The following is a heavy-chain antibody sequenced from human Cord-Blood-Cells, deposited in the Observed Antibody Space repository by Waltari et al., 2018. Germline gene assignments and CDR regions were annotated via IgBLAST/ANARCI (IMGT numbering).Heavy chain of an antibody. CDR2: INHSGST. CDR1: GGSFSGYS. CDR3: ARYSLRLWELPYYFDY. J-gene: IGHJ4*02. Sequence: QVQLQQWGAGLLKPSETLSLTCAVYGGSFSGYSWSWLRHPPGKGQEWSGEINHSGSTNYNPSPKGRVTISVDTSKNQFCLKLSSVTAAATAVYYCARYSLRLWELPYYFDYWGQGTLVTVSS. V-gene: IGHV4-34*01. D-gene: IGHD1-26*01.